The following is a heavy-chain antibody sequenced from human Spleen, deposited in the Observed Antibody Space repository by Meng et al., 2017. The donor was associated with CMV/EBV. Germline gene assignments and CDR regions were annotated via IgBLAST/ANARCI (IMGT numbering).Heavy chain of an antibody. D-gene: IGHD3-22*01. V-gene: IGHV3-7*01. Sequence: GESLKISCAASEFTFSNYWMTWVRQAPGMGLEWVAKINQDGSEKYYVDSVRGRFIISRDNAKNSLYLQMNSLRVEDTAVYFCAKDAARQYYDSSGYYFNYWGLGTLVTVSS. J-gene: IGHJ4*02. CDR1: EFTFSNYW. CDR3: AKDAARQYYDSSGYYFNY. CDR2: INQDGSEK.